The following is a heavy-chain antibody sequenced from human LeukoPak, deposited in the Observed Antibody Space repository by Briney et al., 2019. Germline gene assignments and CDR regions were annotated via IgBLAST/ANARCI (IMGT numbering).Heavy chain of an antibody. CDR2: ISGSGGST. D-gene: IGHD6-13*01. Sequence: GGSLRLSCAASGFTFSSYAMSWVRQAPGKGLEWVSAISGSGGSTYYADSVKGRFTISRDNSKNTLYLQMNSLRAEDTAVNYCAKNLDDIAAAGSTDYWGQGTLVTVSS. J-gene: IGHJ4*02. CDR1: GFTFSSYA. CDR3: AKNLDDIAAAGSTDY. V-gene: IGHV3-23*01.